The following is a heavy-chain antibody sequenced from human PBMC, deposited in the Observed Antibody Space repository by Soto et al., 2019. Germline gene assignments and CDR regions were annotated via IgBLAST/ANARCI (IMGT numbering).Heavy chain of an antibody. D-gene: IGHD1-26*01. V-gene: IGHV1-24*01. CDR3: ATTDSGSYLYFDY. Sequence: ASVKVSCKVSGYTLTELSMHCVRQAPGKGLEWMGGFDPEDGETIYAQKFQGRVTMTEDTSTDTAYMELSSLRSEDTAVYYCATTDSGSYLYFDYWGQGTLVTVSS. CDR2: FDPEDGET. J-gene: IGHJ4*02. CDR1: GYTLTELS.